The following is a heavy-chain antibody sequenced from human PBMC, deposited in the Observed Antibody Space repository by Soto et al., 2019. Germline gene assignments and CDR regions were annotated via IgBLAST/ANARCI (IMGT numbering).Heavy chain of an antibody. CDR3: ASADYDDSSGYGFDAFDI. V-gene: IGHV4-59*01. CDR1: GGSIGGYY. CDR2: IFYSGST. D-gene: IGHD3-22*01. J-gene: IGHJ3*02. Sequence: QVQLQESGPGLVKTSETLSLTCTVSGGSIGGYYWSWVRQPPGKGLEWIGHIFYSGSTTYNPSLESRVTISVDMSKNQFSLKLSSVSAAETAVYYCASADYDDSSGYGFDAFDIWGQGRTVIVSS.